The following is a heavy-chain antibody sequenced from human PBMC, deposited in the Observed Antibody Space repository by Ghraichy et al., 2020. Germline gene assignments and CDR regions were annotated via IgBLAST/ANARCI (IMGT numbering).Heavy chain of an antibody. Sequence: GGSLRLSCAASGFTFSSYGMHWVRQAPGKGLEWVAVISYDGSNKYYPDSVKGRFTISRDNSKNTLYLQMNSLRAEDTAVYYCAKGSAATGYYGMDVWGQGTTVTVSS. CDR3: AKGSAATGYYGMDV. V-gene: IGHV3-30*18. CDR2: ISYDGSNK. J-gene: IGHJ6*02. D-gene: IGHD2-2*01. CDR1: GFTFSSYG.